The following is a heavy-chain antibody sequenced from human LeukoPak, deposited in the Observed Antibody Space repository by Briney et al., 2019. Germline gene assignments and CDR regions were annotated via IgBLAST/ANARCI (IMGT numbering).Heavy chain of an antibody. Sequence: GGSLRLSCAASGFTFSSYSMNWVRQAPGKGLGWVSSISSNSSYIYYADSVKGRFTISRDNSKNTLYLQMNSLTAEDTAVHYCARVGVVPAAIPDGFDIWGQGTMVTVSS. CDR2: ISSNSSYI. J-gene: IGHJ3*02. D-gene: IGHD2-2*01. CDR1: GFTFSSYS. CDR3: ARVGVVPAAIPDGFDI. V-gene: IGHV3-21*04.